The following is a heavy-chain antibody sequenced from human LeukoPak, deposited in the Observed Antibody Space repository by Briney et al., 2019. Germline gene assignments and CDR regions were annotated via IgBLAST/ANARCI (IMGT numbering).Heavy chain of an antibody. CDR3: ARDNTETGPFDY. V-gene: IGHV1-46*01. Sequence: GASVKVSCKASGYTFTSHYIHWVRQAPGQGLEWMGIVDPSGGSTSRAKKFQGRVTITRDTSTSTVYMELSSLRSEDTAVYYCARDNTETGPFDYWGQGTLVTVSS. CDR1: GYTFTSHY. J-gene: IGHJ4*02. D-gene: IGHD4-11*01. CDR2: VDPSGGST.